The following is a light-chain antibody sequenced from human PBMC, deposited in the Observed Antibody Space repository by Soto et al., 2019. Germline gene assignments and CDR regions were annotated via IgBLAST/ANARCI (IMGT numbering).Light chain of an antibody. CDR1: SSDVGGYNY. CDR2: DVN. J-gene: IGLJ1*01. CDR3: SSYTSSSTEV. V-gene: IGLV2-14*03. Sequence: QSVLTQPASVSGSPGQSITISCTGTSSDVGGYNYVFWYQHHPGKAPKLLIYDVNSRPSGVSDRFSGSKSGNTASLTISGLQAEDEADYYCSSYTSSSTEVFGTGTKVTVL.